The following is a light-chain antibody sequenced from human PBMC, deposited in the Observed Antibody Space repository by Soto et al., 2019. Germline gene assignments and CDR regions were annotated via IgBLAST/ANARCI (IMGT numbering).Light chain of an antibody. CDR3: QQYYTWRSIT. CDR1: QSIRSS. J-gene: IGKJ5*01. Sequence: ETVMTQSPATLSVSPGERATLSCRASQSIRSSLAWFQQKPGQAPRLLIYDTSIRAAGVPARFSGSGSGTDFTLTISSLQSDDSAVYYCQQYYTWRSITFGQGTRLEIK. CDR2: DTS. V-gene: IGKV3-15*01.